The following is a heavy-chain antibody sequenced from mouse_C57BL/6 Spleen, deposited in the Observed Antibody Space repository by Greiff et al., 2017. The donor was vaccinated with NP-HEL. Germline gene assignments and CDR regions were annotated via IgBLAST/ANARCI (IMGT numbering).Heavy chain of an antibody. D-gene: IGHD1-1*01. J-gene: IGHJ3*01. CDR3: ASHYGSSSWFAY. CDR2: IRNKANGYTT. V-gene: IGHV7-3*01. Sequence: DVMLVESGGGLVQPGGSLSLSCAASGFTFTDYYMSWVRQPPGKALEWLGFIRNKANGYTTEYSASVKGRFTISRDNSQSILYLQMNALRAEDSATDYCASHYGSSSWFAYWGQGTLVTVSA. CDR1: GFTFTDYY.